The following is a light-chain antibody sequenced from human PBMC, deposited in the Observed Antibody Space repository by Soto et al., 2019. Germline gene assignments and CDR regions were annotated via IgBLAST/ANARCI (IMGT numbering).Light chain of an antibody. CDR3: SSYTTTSTNYV. V-gene: IGLV2-14*01. CDR1: SSDVGGFNY. Sequence: QSVLTQPASVSGSPGQSITISCTGTSSDVGGFNYVSWYQQHPGKAPKLLIFDVTSRPSGVSNRFSASKSGNTASLTISGLQAEDEADYYCSSYTTTSTNYVFGTGTKVTVL. CDR2: DVT. J-gene: IGLJ1*01.